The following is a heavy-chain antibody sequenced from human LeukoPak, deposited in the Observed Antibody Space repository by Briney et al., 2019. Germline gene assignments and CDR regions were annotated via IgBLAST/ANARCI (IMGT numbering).Heavy chain of an antibody. Sequence: KPSETLSLTCTVSGGSISSGSYYWGWIRQPPGKGLEWIGRIYYSGSTYYNPSLQSRVTISIDTSKNQFSLKLSSVTAADTAVYYCARMGYYDSSGRYRGAFDIWGQGTMVTVSS. CDR1: GGSISSGSYY. CDR3: ARMGYYDSSGRYRGAFDI. J-gene: IGHJ3*02. D-gene: IGHD3-22*01. CDR2: IYYSGST. V-gene: IGHV4-39*07.